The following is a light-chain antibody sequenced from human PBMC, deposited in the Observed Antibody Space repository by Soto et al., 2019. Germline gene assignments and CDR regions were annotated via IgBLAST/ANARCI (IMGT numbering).Light chain of an antibody. CDR3: QQYNYWPRT. CDR2: DAS. J-gene: IGKJ2*02. Sequence: EIVMTQSPATLSVSPGERATLSCRASQTVGSNLAWYQQKRGQAPRLLIYDASTRATGIPARFSGSGSGTDFTLNISSLQSEDFALYYCQQYNYWPRTFGQGSKLEIK. CDR1: QTVGSN. V-gene: IGKV3D-15*01.